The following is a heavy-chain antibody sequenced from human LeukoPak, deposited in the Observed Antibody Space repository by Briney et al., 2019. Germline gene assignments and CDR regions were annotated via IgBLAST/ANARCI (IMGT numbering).Heavy chain of an antibody. D-gene: IGHD3-10*01. V-gene: IGHV4-38-2*02. CDR1: GYSISSGYY. J-gene: IGHJ5*02. CDR2: IYHSGST. CDR3: ARKAYYYGSGSQKGWFDP. Sequence: SETLSLTCTVSGYSISSGYYWGWIRQPPGKGLEWIGSIYHSGSTYYNPSLKSRVTISVDTSKNQFSLKLSSVTAADTAVYYCARKAYYYGSGSQKGWFDPWGQGTLVTVSS.